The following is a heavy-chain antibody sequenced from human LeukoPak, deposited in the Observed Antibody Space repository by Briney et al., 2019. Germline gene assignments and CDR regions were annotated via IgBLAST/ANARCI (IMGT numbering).Heavy chain of an antibody. D-gene: IGHD3-22*01. CDR1: GFTFGKYW. Sequence: GGSLRLSCVASGFTFGKYWMSWVRQAPGKGLEWVSVIYSGGSTYYADSVKGRFTISRDNSKNTLYLQMNSLRAEDTAVYYCARGRSEAWYYYDSSGYYFDYWGQGTLVTVSS. V-gene: IGHV3-53*01. CDR2: IYSGGST. CDR3: ARGRSEAWYYYDSSGYYFDY. J-gene: IGHJ4*02.